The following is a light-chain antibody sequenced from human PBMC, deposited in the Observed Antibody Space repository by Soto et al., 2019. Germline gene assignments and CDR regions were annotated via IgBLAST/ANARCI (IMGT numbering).Light chain of an antibody. CDR2: EVT. J-gene: IGLJ1*01. V-gene: IGLV2-14*01. CDR1: SSDVGAYNF. CDR3: SSYTSSNTPYV. Sequence: QSLRTQPASLSGSPGQSITISCTGSSSDVGAYNFVSWYQHHPGKAPKLILYEVTTRPSGVSSRFSGSKSGNTASLTISGLQADDEANYYCSSYTSSNTPYVFGTGTKVTVL.